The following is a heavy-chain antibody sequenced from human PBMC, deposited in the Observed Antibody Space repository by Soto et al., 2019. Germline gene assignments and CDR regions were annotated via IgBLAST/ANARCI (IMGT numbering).Heavy chain of an antibody. Sequence: PSETLSLTCTVSGDSITSNSYFWAWIRQPPGKGLEWIGSIYYSGSTYHNPSLKSRVTISVDRSNNQFSLKLTSVTAADTAIYYCARHFSVDHFDYWGQGALVTVSS. D-gene: IGHD3-9*01. CDR2: IYYSGST. J-gene: IGHJ4*02. CDR1: GDSITSNSYF. V-gene: IGHV4-39*01. CDR3: ARHFSVDHFDY.